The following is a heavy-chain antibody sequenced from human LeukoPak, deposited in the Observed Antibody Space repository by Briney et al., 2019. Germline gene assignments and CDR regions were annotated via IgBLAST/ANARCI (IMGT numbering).Heavy chain of an antibody. D-gene: IGHD3-10*01. CDR1: GFTVSSNY. CDR3: ARELYYYGSRSDNFLYY. J-gene: IGHJ4*02. Sequence: PGGSLRLSCAASGFTVSSNYMNWVRQAPGQGLEWVSVINSGGSTHYADSVKGRFTISRDNSKNTLYLQMNSLRAEDTAVYYCARELYYYGSRSDNFLYYWGQGTLVTVSS. V-gene: IGHV3-53*01. CDR2: INSGGST.